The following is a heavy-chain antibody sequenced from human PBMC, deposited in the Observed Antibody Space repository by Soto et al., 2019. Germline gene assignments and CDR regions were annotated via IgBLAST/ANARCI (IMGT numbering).Heavy chain of an antibody. D-gene: IGHD2-21*02. CDR2: LSGSGGHT. CDR3: RKVTGRDCYTHCFVF. Sequence: EMYLLESGGDLVQPGGSLRLSCVASGFTFEGNAIGWVRQAPGKGLEWVADLSGSGGHTYYADSVTGLCTISRHNSKNAVFLHMGTLRAEDTAGYSCRKVTGRDCYTHCFVFWGQGTLVTVSS. V-gene: IGHV3-23*01. CDR1: GFTFEGNA. J-gene: IGHJ4*02.